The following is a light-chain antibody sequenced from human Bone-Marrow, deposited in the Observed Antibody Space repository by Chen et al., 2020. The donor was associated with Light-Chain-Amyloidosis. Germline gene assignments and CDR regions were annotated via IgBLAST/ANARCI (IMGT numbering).Light chain of an antibody. Sequence: SYELTQPPSVSVSPGQTARITCSGDDLPTKYAYWYQQKPGQAPVLVIHRDTERPSGISERFSGSSSGTTATLTICGVQAEDEADYHCQSADSSGTYEVIFGRGTKLTVL. CDR1: DLPTKY. J-gene: IGLJ2*01. CDR2: RDT. V-gene: IGLV3-25*03. CDR3: QSADSSGTYEVI.